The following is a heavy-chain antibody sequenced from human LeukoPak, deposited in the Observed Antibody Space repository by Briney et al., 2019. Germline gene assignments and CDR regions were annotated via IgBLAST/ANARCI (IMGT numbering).Heavy chain of an antibody. V-gene: IGHV3-33*06. CDR3: VKSGPDFGDLPSEYYFDF. J-gene: IGHJ4*01. D-gene: IGHD4-17*01. CDR1: GFSFSSYA. Sequence: GRALRLSCAASGFSFSSYAMHWVRQAPGKGLEGVAVIWYDGSNQYYADSVRGLFTISRDNSKNTLHLQMNSLRAEDTAAYYCVKSGPDFGDLPSEYYFDFWGHGTLVTVSS. CDR2: IWYDGSNQ.